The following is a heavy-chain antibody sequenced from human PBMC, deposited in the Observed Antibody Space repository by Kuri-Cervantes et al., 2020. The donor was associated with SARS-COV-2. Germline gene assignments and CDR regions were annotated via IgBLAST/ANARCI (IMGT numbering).Heavy chain of an antibody. D-gene: IGHD2-15*01. CDR3: AKIGTQYCSAGSCYVDY. J-gene: IGHJ4*02. Sequence: GGSLTLSCAASGFTFSSYAMSWVRQAPGKGLEWVSAISGSGGSTYYADSVKGRFTISRDNSKNTLYLQMNSLRAEDTAVYYCAKIGTQYCSAGSCYVDYWGQGTLVTVSS. CDR1: GFTFSSYA. V-gene: IGHV3-23*01. CDR2: ISGSGGST.